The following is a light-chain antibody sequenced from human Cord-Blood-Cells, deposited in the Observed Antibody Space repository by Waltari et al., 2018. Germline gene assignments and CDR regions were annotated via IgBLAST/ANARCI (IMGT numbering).Light chain of an antibody. CDR3: QQYNSYSMYT. V-gene: IGKV1-5*03. CDR2: KAS. CDR1: QSISSW. J-gene: IGKJ2*01. Sequence: DIQMTQSPSTLSASVGDRVTITCRASQSISSWLAWYQQKPGKAPKLLIYKASSLESGVPSRFNGSGSGTEFTLTISSLQPDDFATYYCQQYNSYSMYTFGQGTKLEIK.